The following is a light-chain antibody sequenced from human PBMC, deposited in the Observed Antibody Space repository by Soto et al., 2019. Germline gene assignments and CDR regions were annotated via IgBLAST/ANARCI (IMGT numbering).Light chain of an antibody. CDR1: QTVSTNF. V-gene: IGKV3-20*01. Sequence: EIVLTQSPGTLSLSPGERATLSCRASQTVSTNFLAWYQQKPGQAPSHLIYGASSRATGIPDRFSGSGSGTDFTLTISRLEPEDFAVYYCQQYGSSPVTFGQGTKVEIK. CDR3: QQYGSSPVT. CDR2: GAS. J-gene: IGKJ1*01.